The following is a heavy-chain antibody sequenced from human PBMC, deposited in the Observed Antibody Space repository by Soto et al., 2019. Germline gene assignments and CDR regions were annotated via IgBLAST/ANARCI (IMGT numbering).Heavy chain of an antibody. V-gene: IGHV5-51*01. CDR2: IYPGDSDT. Sequence: GESLKISCKGSGYSFTSYWIGWVRQMPGKGLEWMGIIYPGDSDTRYSPSFQGHVTISADKSISTAYLQWSSLKASDTAMYYWVATVKGRPDLWFHPWGQGTLVNVFS. J-gene: IGHJ5*01. CDR3: VATVKGRPDLWFHP. D-gene: IGHD1-26*01. CDR1: GYSFTSYW.